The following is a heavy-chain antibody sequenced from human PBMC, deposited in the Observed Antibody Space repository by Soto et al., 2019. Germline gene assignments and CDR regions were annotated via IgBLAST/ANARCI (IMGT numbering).Heavy chain of an antibody. V-gene: IGHV3-15*01. CDR1: GFTFSNAW. J-gene: IGHJ4*02. CDR2: IKSKTDGGTT. Sequence: GGSLRLSCAASGFTFSNAWMSWVRQAPGKGLEWVGRIKSKTDGGTTDYAAPVKGRFTISRDDSKNTLYLQMNSLKTEDTAVYYCTTGDLWFGELSAFDFDYWGQGTLVT. D-gene: IGHD3-10*01. CDR3: TTGDLWFGELSAFDFDY.